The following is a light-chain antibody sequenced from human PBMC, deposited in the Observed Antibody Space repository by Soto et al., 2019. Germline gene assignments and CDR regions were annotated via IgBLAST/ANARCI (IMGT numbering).Light chain of an antibody. CDR3: CSYAGSYTWV. CDR1: SSDVGGYNY. Sequence: QSALTQPRSVCGSPGQSVTISCTRSSSDVGGYNYVSWYQQHPGKAPKLMIYDVSKRPSGVPDRFSGSESGNTASLTISGLQAEDEADYYCCSYAGSYTWVFGGGTKVTVL. CDR2: DVS. J-gene: IGLJ3*02. V-gene: IGLV2-11*01.